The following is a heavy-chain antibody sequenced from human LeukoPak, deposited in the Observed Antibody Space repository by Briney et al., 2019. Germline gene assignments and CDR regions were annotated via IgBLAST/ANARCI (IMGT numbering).Heavy chain of an antibody. J-gene: IGHJ4*02. D-gene: IGHD2-8*01. CDR2: VYHTGTS. Sequence: SETLSLTCSVSGASINDYYWTRIRQPPGKGLEWLGYVYHTGTSGYHPSLKSRVAMSLDTSKNQVSLKLSSVTAADTAVYFCTRVVNGGHFDSWGQGTLVTVSS. CDR3: TRVVNGGHFDS. CDR1: GASINDYY. V-gene: IGHV4-59*12.